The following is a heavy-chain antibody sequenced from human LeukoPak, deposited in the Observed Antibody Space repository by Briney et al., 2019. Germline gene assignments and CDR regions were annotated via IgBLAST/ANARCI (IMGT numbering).Heavy chain of an antibody. CDR3: ARESSSGWYPY. V-gene: IGHV4-61*01. D-gene: IGHD6-19*01. J-gene: IGHJ4*02. CDR1: GGSVSSGSYY. Sequence: SETLSLTCTVSGGSVSSGSYYWSWIRQPPGKGLEWIGYIYYSGSTNYNPSLKSRVTISVDTSKNQFSLKLSSVTAADTAVYYCARESSSGWYPYWGQGTLSPSPQ. CDR2: IYYSGST.